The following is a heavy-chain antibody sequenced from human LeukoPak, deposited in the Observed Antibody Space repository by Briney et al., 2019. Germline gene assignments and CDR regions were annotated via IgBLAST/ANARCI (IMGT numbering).Heavy chain of an antibody. D-gene: IGHD3-10*02. CDR2: ISSSGSTI. Sequence: PGGSLRLSCAASGFTFSTFWMSWVRQAPGKGLEWVSYISSSGSTIYYADSVKGRFTISRDNAKNSLYLQMNSLRAEDTAVYYCAELGITMIGGVWGKGTTVTISS. CDR1: GFTFSTFW. V-gene: IGHV3-48*04. CDR3: AELGITMIGGV. J-gene: IGHJ6*04.